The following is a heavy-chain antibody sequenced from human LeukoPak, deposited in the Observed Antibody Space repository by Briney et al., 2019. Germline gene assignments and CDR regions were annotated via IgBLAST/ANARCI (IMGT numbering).Heavy chain of an antibody. J-gene: IGHJ5*02. D-gene: IGHD3-10*01. CDR2: INPNSGGT. V-gene: IGHV1-2*02. CDR3: ARPPVVWGVSWFDP. Sequence: WASVKVSCKASGYTFTGYYIHWVRQAPGQGLEWMGWINPNSGGTNYAQKFQGRVTMTRDTSISTAYMELSRLRSDDTAVYYCARPPVVWGVSWFDPWGQGTLVTVSS. CDR1: GYTFTGYY.